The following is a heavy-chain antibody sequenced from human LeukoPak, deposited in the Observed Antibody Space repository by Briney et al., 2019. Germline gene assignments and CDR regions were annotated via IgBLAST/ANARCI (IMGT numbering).Heavy chain of an antibody. Sequence: SETLPLTCTVSGGSISSYYWSWIRQPAGKGLEWIGRIYTSGSTNYNPSLKSRVTMSVDTSKNQFSLKLSSVTAADTAVYYCARGGGASYLDAFDIWGQGTMVTVSS. D-gene: IGHD1-26*01. CDR1: GGSISSYY. CDR2: IYTSGST. J-gene: IGHJ3*02. CDR3: ARGGGASYLDAFDI. V-gene: IGHV4-4*07.